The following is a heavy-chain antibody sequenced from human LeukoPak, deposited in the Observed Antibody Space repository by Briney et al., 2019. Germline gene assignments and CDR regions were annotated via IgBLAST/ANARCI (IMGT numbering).Heavy chain of an antibody. CDR1: GFAFSSYA. J-gene: IGHJ4*02. V-gene: IGHV3-23*01. D-gene: IGHD6-19*01. CDR3: AKDFLLRMAVAIDY. CDR2: ISGSGATT. Sequence: GGSLRLSCAASGFAFSSYAMRWVRQAPGKVLDWVSTISGSGATTSYADSVKGRFTISRDNSKNTLYLQMNSLRAEDTAVYYCAKDFLLRMAVAIDYWGQGTLVTVSS.